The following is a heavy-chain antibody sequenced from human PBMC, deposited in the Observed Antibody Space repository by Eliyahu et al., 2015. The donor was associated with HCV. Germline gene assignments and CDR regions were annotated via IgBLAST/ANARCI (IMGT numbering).Heavy chain of an antibody. CDR3: AAGTSFYHDRPF. J-gene: IGHJ3*01. CDR1: GXSXSTSSYY. V-gene: IGHV4-39*01. Sequence: QLQLRQSGPGLVKPSETLSXTXTXXGXSXSTSSYYWGWIRQPPGKGLDWIANIYYSGSTYHNPSLKSRLTISVDTSKNQFSLKLTSVTAADTGVYYCAAGTSFYHDRPFWGQGTVVTVSS. CDR2: IYYSGST. D-gene: IGHD3-16*02.